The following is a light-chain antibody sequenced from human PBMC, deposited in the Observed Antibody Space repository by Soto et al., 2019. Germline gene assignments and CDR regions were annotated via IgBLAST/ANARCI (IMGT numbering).Light chain of an antibody. Sequence: IQMTQSPSSLSASVGDRLSITCRASQVITNDLGWYQQKPGKAPKRLIYAASTLQSGVPSRFSGSGSGTEFTLTISSLQPEDVAVYYCQQRTSWPTFGGGTKV. J-gene: IGKJ4*01. CDR3: QQRTSWPT. CDR2: AAS. V-gene: IGKV1-17*01. CDR1: QVITND.